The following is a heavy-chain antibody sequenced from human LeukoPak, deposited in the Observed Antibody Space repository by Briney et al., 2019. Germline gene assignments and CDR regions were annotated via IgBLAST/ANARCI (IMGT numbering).Heavy chain of an antibody. D-gene: IGHD4-11*01. CDR2: ISWNSGSI. CDR1: GFTFDDYA. CDR3: AKEPTVTPSYYFDY. J-gene: IGHJ4*02. V-gene: IGHV3-9*01. Sequence: GRSLRLSCAASGFTFDDYAMHWVRQAPGKGLEWVSGISWNSGSIGYADSVKGRFTISRDNAKNSLYLQMNSLRAEDTALYYCAKEPTVTPSYYFDYWGQGTLVTVSS.